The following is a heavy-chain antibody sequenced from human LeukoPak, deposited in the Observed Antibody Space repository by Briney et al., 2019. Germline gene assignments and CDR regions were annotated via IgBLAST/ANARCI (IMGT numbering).Heavy chain of an antibody. Sequence: LSLTCXXXXDSVSIXXAAWNWIRQSPSRGLEWLGRTYYRSKWYNDYAVSVKSRITINPDTSKNQFSLQLNSVTPEDTAVYYCARVTEIWFDPWGQGTLVTVSS. CDR3: ARVTEIWFDP. J-gene: IGHJ5*02. D-gene: IGHD1-14*01. CDR1: XDSVSIXXAA. CDR2: TYYRSKWYN. V-gene: IGHV6-1*01.